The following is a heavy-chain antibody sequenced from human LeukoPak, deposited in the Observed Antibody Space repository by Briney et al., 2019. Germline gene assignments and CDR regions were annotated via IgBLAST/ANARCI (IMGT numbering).Heavy chain of an antibody. Sequence: GASVKVSCKVSGHTLTELSMQWVRQAPGKGLEWMGGFDPEDGETIYAQKFQGRVTMTEDTSTDTAYMELSSLRSEDTAVYYCATDPARSRYSSSWLDYWGQGTLVTVSS. CDR1: GHTLTELS. CDR3: ATDPARSRYSSSWLDY. J-gene: IGHJ4*02. V-gene: IGHV1-24*01. D-gene: IGHD6-13*01. CDR2: FDPEDGET.